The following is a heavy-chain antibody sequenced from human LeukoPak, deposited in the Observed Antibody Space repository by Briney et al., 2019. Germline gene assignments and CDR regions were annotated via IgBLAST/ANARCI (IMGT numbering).Heavy chain of an antibody. J-gene: IGHJ5*02. CDR1: GFTFSGYA. D-gene: IGHD6-19*01. CDR3: ARSPGYSSSWFAA. Sequence: GGSLRLSCAASGFTFSGYAMNWVRQAPGTGLELVSAISGSGATTYYADSVKGRFTISRDNSKNTVYLQLNALRAEDTAVYYCARSPGYSSSWFAAWGQGTLVTVSS. CDR2: ISGSGATT. V-gene: IGHV3-23*01.